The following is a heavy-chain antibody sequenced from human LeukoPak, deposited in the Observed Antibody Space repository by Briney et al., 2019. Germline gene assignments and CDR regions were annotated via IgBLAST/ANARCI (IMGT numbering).Heavy chain of an antibody. CDR2: IYTSGST. J-gene: IGHJ4*02. CDR1: GGSISSGSYY. V-gene: IGHV4-61*02. CDR3: ARDLGSGSYQELDY. Sequence: KPSETLSLTCTVSGGSISSGSYYWSWIRQPAGKGLEWIGRIYTSGSTNYYPSLKSRVTISVDKSKSQVSLKLSSVTAADTAVYYCARDLGSGSYQELDYWGQGTLVTVSS. D-gene: IGHD3-10*01.